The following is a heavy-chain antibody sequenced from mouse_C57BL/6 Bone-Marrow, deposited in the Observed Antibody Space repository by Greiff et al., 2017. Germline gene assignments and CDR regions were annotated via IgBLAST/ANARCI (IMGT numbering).Heavy chain of an antibody. CDR3: SEDSPVYYCAFHYYGSRGYAMDY. CDR2: GQGLEWIG. Sequence: QVQLQQSGPELARPWASVQISCQAFYTFSRRVHFAIRDTNYWMQWVKQRPGQGLEWIGAIYPGHGVTSYNQKFKGKATLTADKSSSTAYMQLSSLTSEDSPVYYCAFHYYGSRGYAMDYWGQGTSVTVSS. J-gene: IGHJ4*01. CDR1: YTFSRRVH. V-gene: IGHV1-87*01. D-gene: IGHD1-1*01.